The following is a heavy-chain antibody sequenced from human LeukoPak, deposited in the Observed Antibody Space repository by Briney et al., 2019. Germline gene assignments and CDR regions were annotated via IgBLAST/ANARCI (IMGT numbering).Heavy chain of an antibody. CDR2: ISSSSSYI. Sequence: PGGSLRLSCAASGFTFSSYSMNWVRQAPGKGLEWVSSISSSSSYIYYADSVKGRFTISRDNAKNSLYLQMNSLRAEDAAVYYCARDYGDYHAAFDIWGQGTMVTVSS. CDR3: ARDYGDYHAAFDI. V-gene: IGHV3-21*01. D-gene: IGHD4-17*01. CDR1: GFTFSSYS. J-gene: IGHJ3*02.